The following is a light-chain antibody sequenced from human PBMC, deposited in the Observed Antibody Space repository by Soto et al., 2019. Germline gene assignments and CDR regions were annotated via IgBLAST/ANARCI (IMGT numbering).Light chain of an antibody. CDR1: QSVNNQ. J-gene: IGKJ4*01. CDR2: DAS. Sequence: EIVLTQSPGTLSLSPGETATLSCRASQSVNNQVAWYQQKPGQAPRLLIYDASNRATGIPARISGSGSGTDFTPPTSSLETEDFAVYYCHHRRNGPLTFGGGTKV. CDR3: HHRRNGPLT. V-gene: IGKV3-11*01.